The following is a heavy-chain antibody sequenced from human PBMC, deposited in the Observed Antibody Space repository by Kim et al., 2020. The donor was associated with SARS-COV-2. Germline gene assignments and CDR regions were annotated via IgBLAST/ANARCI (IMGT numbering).Heavy chain of an antibody. CDR2: ISYDGYNK. V-gene: IGHV3-30*04. CDR3: ARGDRWGSGAGEIADY. J-gene: IGHJ4*02. D-gene: IGHD2-21*01. Sequence: GGSLRLSCAASGFTFSSYAMHWVRQAPGKGLEWVTVISYDGYNKYYADSVKGRFTISRDNSKNTLYLQMNSLRAEDTAVYYCARGDRWGSGAGEIADYWGQGTLVTVSS. CDR1: GFTFSSYA.